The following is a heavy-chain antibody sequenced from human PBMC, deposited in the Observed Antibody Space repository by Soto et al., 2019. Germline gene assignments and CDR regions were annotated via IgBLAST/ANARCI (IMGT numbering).Heavy chain of an antibody. CDR3: VQVPQSEYQLHRSYWYFYL. D-gene: IGHD2-2*01. Sequence: EVQLLESGGGLVQPGGSLRLSCAASGFTFSSYAMSWVRQAPGKGLEWVSAISGSGGSTYYADSVKGRFTISRDNSKNSLYLQMNSLKAEHTAVYYCVQVPQSEYQLHRSYWYFYLWGRGTLVTVSS. CDR2: ISGSGGST. CDR1: GFTFSSYA. V-gene: IGHV3-23*01. J-gene: IGHJ2*01.